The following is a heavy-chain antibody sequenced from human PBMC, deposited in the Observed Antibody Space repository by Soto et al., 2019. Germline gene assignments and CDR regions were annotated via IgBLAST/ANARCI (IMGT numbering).Heavy chain of an antibody. V-gene: IGHV1-2*04. CDR2: INPNSGGT. J-gene: IGHJ4*02. Sequence: ASVKVSCKASGYTFTGYYMHWVRQAPGQGLEWMGWINPNSGGTNYAQKFQGWVTMTRDTSISTAYMELSRLRSDDTAVYYCARGGDIVVVPAAKPFDYWGQGTLVTVSS. D-gene: IGHD2-2*01. CDR1: GYTFTGYY. CDR3: ARGGDIVVVPAAKPFDY.